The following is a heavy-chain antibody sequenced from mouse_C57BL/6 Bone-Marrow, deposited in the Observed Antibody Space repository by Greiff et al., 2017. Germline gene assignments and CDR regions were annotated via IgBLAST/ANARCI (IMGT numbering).Heavy chain of an antibody. CDR1: GFNIKDDY. V-gene: IGHV14-4*01. Sequence: EVQLQQSGAELVRPGASVKLSCTASGFNIKDDYMHWVKQRPEQGLEWIGWIDPENGDTEYASKFQGKATITADTSSNTAYLQLSSLTSEDTAVYYCTTLITTVVPYFDYWGQGTTLTVSS. J-gene: IGHJ2*01. CDR2: IDPENGDT. CDR3: TTLITTVVPYFDY. D-gene: IGHD1-1*01.